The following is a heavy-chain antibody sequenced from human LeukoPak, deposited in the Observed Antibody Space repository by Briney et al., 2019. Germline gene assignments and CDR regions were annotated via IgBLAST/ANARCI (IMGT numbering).Heavy chain of an antibody. CDR2: INGGGGNT. CDR1: GFTFNSYV. Sequence: GAFLRLSCAASGFTFNSYVMSWVRQAPGKGLEWVSAINGGGGNTYYADSVKGRFTISRDNSKNMVYLQMNTLRADDTAVYYCAKSVVGITFRVDDWGHGALVTVSS. D-gene: IGHD2-15*01. J-gene: IGHJ4*01. V-gene: IGHV3-23*01. CDR3: AKSVVGITFRVDD.